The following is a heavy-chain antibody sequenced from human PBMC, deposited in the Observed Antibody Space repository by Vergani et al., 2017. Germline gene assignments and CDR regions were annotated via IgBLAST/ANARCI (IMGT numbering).Heavy chain of an antibody. CDR1: GFTLSNYD. J-gene: IGHJ4*02. CDR3: AKHFRGWGIDY. V-gene: IGHV3-30*02. D-gene: IGHD3-16*01. Sequence: QVQLVESGGGVVQRGGSLSLSCATSGFTLSNYDMQWIRQGPGKGLEFVAFIQFDGSNQYYADSVKGRFTLSRDFSKNTLYRQMNSLRTDDTATDYCAKHFRGWGIDYWGQGTQVIVSS. CDR2: IQFDGSNQ.